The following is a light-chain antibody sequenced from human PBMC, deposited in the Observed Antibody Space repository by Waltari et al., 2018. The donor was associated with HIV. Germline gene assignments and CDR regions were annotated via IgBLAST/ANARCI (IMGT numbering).Light chain of an antibody. CDR1: KLGDKY. CDR3: QAWDSGTPVI. J-gene: IGLJ2*01. V-gene: IGLV3-1*01. Sequence: SYELAQPPSVSVSPGQTASITCSGDKLGDKYVCWYRQKPGQSPVLVIQEDTKRPSGSPERFSGSNSGNTATLIISGAQAMDEADYFCQAWDSGTPVIFGGGTKLTVL. CDR2: EDT.